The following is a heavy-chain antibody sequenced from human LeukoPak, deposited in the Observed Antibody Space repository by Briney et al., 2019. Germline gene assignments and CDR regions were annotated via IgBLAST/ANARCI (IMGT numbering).Heavy chain of an antibody. J-gene: IGHJ4*02. V-gene: IGHV4-4*07. CDR3: AKEFGY. Sequence: SETLSLTCTVSGGSISGDYWSWIRQPPGKPLEWIGLIYNSGSTNYNPSLNSRVSMSVDTSKNQFSLKLSSGTAADTAIYYCAKEFGYWGQGTLVTVSS. CDR2: IYNSGST. D-gene: IGHD3-10*01. CDR1: GGSISGDY.